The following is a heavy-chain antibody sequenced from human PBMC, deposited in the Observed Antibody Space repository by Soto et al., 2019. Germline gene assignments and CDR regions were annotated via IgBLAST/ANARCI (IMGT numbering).Heavy chain of an antibody. Sequence: QVQLVESGGGVVQPGRSLRLSCSASGLTFSNYAGHWVSQAPGKGLEWVALISYDGSNKFYADSVKGRFTISRDNSKNTLYLQMNSLRAEDTAVYYCAKVAAGGQNYYYDGMDVWGQGTTVTVSS. CDR2: ISYDGSNK. CDR1: GLTFSNYA. D-gene: IGHD6-13*01. CDR3: AKVAAGGQNYYYDGMDV. V-gene: IGHV3-30-3*01. J-gene: IGHJ6*02.